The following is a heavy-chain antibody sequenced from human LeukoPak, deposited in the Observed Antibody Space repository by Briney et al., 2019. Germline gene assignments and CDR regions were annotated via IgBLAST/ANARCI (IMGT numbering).Heavy chain of an antibody. Sequence: ASVKVSCKASGYTFTGYYMHWVRQAPGQGLEWMGWINPNSGGTNCAQKFQGRVTMTRDTSISTAYMELRRLRSDDTAVYYCARDLGVVPAAPPSYYYYGMDVWGQGTTVTVSS. V-gene: IGHV1-2*02. CDR3: ARDLGVVPAAPPSYYYYGMDV. J-gene: IGHJ6*02. CDR2: INPNSGGT. CDR1: GYTFTGYY. D-gene: IGHD2-2*01.